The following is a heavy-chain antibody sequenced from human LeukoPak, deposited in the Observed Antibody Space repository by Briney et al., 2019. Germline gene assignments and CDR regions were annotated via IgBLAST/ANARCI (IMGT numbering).Heavy chain of an antibody. D-gene: IGHD3-16*02. Sequence: PSETLSLTCTVSGGSITFCSYYWTWIRQPAAKVLGWIGRIYTSGRTFYNPSLKSRVTISMDTSMNQFSLRLHSVTAADTAVYYCARARVIPASFDDWGQGALVTVSS. CDR3: ARARVIPASFDD. J-gene: IGHJ4*02. CDR1: GGSITFCSYY. V-gene: IGHV4-61*02. CDR2: IYTSGRT.